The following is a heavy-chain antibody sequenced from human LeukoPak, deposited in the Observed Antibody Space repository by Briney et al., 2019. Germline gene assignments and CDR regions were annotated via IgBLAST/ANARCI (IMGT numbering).Heavy chain of an antibody. V-gene: IGHV3-7*01. CDR1: GFTFENNW. CDR3: KSQDY. Sequence: GGSLRLSCAASGFTFENNWMAWVRQAPGKGLEWLANIKEDGSVKNYVDSVKGRFTISRDNAKNSLYLQMNSLRAEDTAVYFCKSQDYWGQGTLVTVSS. J-gene: IGHJ4*02. CDR2: IKEDGSVK.